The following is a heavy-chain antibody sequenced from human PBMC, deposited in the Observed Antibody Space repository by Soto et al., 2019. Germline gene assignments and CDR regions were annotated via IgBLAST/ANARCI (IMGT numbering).Heavy chain of an antibody. Sequence: QVQLVESGGGVVQPGRSLRLSCAASGFSFSDYGMHWVRQAPGKGLEWVAVIWFDGSNKYYADSVKGRFTISRDNSQNTLYLQMNSLRDEDTAVYYYATQDYGNPWGQGTLVTVTS. J-gene: IGHJ5*02. V-gene: IGHV3-33*01. D-gene: IGHD4-17*01. CDR3: ATQDYGNP. CDR2: IWFDGSNK. CDR1: GFSFSDYG.